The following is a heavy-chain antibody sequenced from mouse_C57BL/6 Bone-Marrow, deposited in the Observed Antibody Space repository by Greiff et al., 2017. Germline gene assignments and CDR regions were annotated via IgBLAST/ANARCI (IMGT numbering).Heavy chain of an antibody. V-gene: IGHV1-85*01. J-gene: IGHJ4*01. CDR1: GYTFTSYD. Sequence: QVQLKQSGPELVKPGASVKLSCKASGYTFTSYDINWVKQRPGQGLEWIGWIYPRDGSTKYNEKFKGKATLTVDTSSSTAYMELHSLTSEDSAVYFCARSPLYYDYGYAMDYWGQGTSVTVSS. D-gene: IGHD2-4*01. CDR3: ARSPLYYDYGYAMDY. CDR2: IYPRDGST.